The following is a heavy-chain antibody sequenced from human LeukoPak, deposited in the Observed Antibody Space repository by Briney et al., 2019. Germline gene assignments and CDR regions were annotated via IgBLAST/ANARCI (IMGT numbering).Heavy chain of an antibody. CDR1: RASISTHY. D-gene: IGHD1-20*01. CDR2: IYSSGST. J-gene: IGHJ4*02. Sequence: THSLSPTPTPPRASISTHYWSFIQQPPRKRLQYLGYIYSSGSTNYNPSLKSRVTISVDTSTNQFFLKLSSVTAPETAVSYCARGEGIITGSLDYWGQGPLVHVFS. CDR3: ARGEGIITGSLDY. V-gene: IGHV4-59*11.